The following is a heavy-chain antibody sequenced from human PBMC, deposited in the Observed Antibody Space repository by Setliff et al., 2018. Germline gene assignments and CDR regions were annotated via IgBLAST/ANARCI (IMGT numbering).Heavy chain of an antibody. D-gene: IGHD6-19*01. CDR2: INWNGVKT. CDR1: GFTFDDYG. V-gene: IGHV3-20*04. J-gene: IGHJ4*02. Sequence: GESLKISCAASGFTFDDYGMSWVRQAPGKGLEWVSGINWNGVKTDYAESLKGRFTISRDNARNSVYLQMNSLRAEDAAVYYCATSDWYAAFDHWGQGTLVTVSS. CDR3: ATSDWYAAFDH.